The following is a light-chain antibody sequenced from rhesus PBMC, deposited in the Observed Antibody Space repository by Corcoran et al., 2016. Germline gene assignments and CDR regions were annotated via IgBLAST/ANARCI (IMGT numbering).Light chain of an antibody. CDR3: QQYSSSPYS. CDR1: QSISSW. CDR2: KAS. Sequence: DIQITQSPSSLSASVGDTVTITCRASQSISSWLAWYQQKPGKAPKFLIYKASSLQSGVPPRFGGKGSGTDLPLTLSSLQSEDFETYYCQQYSSSPYSFGQGTKVEIK. J-gene: IGKJ2*01. V-gene: IGKV1-22*01.